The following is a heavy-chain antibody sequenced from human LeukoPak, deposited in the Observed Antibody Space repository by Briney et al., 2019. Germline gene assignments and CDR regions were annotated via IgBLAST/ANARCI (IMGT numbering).Heavy chain of an antibody. J-gene: IGHJ3*02. V-gene: IGHV4-59*01. Sequence: SETMSLTSTVYGGSISSYYWSWIRQPPGKGLEWIGYIYYSGSTNYNPSLKSRVTISVDTSKNQFSLKLSSVTAADTAVYYCASGSIAARRGAFDIWGQGTMVTVSS. D-gene: IGHD6-6*01. CDR1: GGSISSYY. CDR3: ASGSIAARRGAFDI. CDR2: IYYSGST.